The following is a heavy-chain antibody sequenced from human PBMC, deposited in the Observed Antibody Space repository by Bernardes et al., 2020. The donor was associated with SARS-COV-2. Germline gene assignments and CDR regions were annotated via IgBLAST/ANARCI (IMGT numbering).Heavy chain of an antibody. J-gene: IGHJ4*02. Sequence: SCSASGFTFSTYSINWVRQAPGKGLEWVSYISNSGSTMFYADSVKGRFTVSRDNANNSVYLQMNSLRAEDTAVYYCARDVAPYSSPPDYWGQGTLVTVSS. V-gene: IGHV3-48*01. D-gene: IGHD6-19*01. CDR2: ISNSGSTM. CDR1: GFTFSTYS. CDR3: ARDVAPYSSPPDY.